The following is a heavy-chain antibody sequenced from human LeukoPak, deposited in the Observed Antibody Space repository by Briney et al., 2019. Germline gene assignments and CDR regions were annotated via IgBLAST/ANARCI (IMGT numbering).Heavy chain of an antibody. CDR3: ARVLYGDYLDY. J-gene: IGHJ4*02. CDR2: IYYSGST. CDR1: GGSISSYY. Sequence: SETLSLTCTVSGGSISSYYWSWIRQPPGKGLEWIGYIYYSGSTNYNPSLKSRVTISVDTSKNQFSLKLSSVTAAGTAVYYCARVLYGDYLDYWGQGTLVTVSS. V-gene: IGHV4-59*01. D-gene: IGHD4-17*01.